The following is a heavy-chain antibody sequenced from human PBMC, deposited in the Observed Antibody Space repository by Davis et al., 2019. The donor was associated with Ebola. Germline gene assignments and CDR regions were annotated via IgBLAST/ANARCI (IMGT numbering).Heavy chain of an antibody. D-gene: IGHD1-26*01. CDR3: ARTSSGSYFN. V-gene: IGHV1-18*01. CDR2: IGTYNGNT. Sequence: ASVKVSCKASGYTFTSYGITWVRQAPGQGLEWMGWIGTYNGNTNYAQKLQGRVTMTTDTSTSTAYMELRSLRSDDTAVYYCARTSSGSYFNWGQGTLVTVSS. CDR1: GYTFTSYG. J-gene: IGHJ4*02.